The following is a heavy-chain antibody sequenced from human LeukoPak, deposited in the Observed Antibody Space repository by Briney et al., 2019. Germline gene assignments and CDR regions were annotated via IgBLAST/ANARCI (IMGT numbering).Heavy chain of an antibody. D-gene: IGHD2-21*01. V-gene: IGHV3-23*01. CDR1: GFTFRSHA. J-gene: IGHJ4*02. CDR3: AKDFRIGYSAHFDY. Sequence: GGSLRLSCVGSGFTFRSHAMSWVRQAPEKGLEFVSGIYENGGTTYYADSVKGRFSISRDNTKNTLYLQMDSLRGEDTAVYYCAKDFRIGYSAHFDYWGQGALVTVSS. CDR2: IYENGGTT.